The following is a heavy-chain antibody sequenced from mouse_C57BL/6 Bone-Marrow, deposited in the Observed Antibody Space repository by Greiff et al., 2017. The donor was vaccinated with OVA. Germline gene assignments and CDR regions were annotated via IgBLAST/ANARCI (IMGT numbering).Heavy chain of an antibody. CDR2: IRLKSDNYAT. CDR3: TEGSPGAY. Sequence: EVQVVESGGGLVQPGGSMKLSCVASGFTFSNYWMNWVRQSPEKGLEWVAQIRLKSDNYATHYAESVKGRFTISRDDSKSSVYLQMNNLRAEDTGIYYCTEGSPGAYWGQGTLVTVSA. CDR1: GFTFSNYW. V-gene: IGHV6-3*01. D-gene: IGHD3-3*01. J-gene: IGHJ3*01.